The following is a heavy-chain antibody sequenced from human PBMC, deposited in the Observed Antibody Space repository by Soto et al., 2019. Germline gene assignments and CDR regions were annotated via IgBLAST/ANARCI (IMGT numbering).Heavy chain of an antibody. Sequence: ISWVRQPPGQALEWLALIYWDDDQRYNPSLKNRLTITKDTSRNQVVLTMTNMDPVDTATYYCAHKRDVSRGFKSWGQGTLVTVSS. CDR3: AHKRDVSRGFKS. J-gene: IGHJ5*01. CDR2: IYWDDDQ. V-gene: IGHV2-5*08.